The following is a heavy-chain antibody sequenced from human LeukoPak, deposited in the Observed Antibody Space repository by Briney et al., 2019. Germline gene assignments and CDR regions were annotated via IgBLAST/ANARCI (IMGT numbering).Heavy chain of an antibody. D-gene: IGHD3-3*01. CDR3: ARELRFLEWLLQEFDY. CDR2: INPNSGGT. V-gene: IGHV1-2*02. Sequence: GASVKVSCKASGYTFTGYYMHWVRQAPGQGLEWMGWINPNSGGTNYAQKFQGGVTMTRDTSISTAYMELSRLRSDDTAVYYCARELRFLEWLLQEFDYWGQGTLVTVSS. CDR1: GYTFTGYY. J-gene: IGHJ4*02.